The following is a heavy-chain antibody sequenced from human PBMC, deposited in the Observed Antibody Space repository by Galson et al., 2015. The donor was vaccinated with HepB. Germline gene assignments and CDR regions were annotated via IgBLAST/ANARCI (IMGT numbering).Heavy chain of an antibody. CDR3: ARAPLSDYGDYYYYFDY. Sequence: SLRLSCAASGFTFSSYSMNWVRQAPGKGLEWVSSISSSSSYIYYADSVKGRFTISRDNAKNSLYLQMSSLRAEDTAVYYCARAPLSDYGDYYYYFDYWGQGTLVTVSS. CDR1: GFTFSSYS. J-gene: IGHJ4*02. V-gene: IGHV3-21*01. CDR2: ISSSSSYI. D-gene: IGHD4-17*01.